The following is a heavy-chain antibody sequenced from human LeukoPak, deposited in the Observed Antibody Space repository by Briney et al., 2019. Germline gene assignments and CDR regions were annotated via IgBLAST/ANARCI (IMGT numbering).Heavy chain of an antibody. Sequence: RPSETLSLTCTVSGGSISSYYWSWIRQPPGKGLEWIGYIYTSGSTNYNPSLKSRVTISVDTSKNQFSLKLSSVTAADTAVYYCARHIRDGYNYCFDYWGQGTLVTVSS. J-gene: IGHJ4*02. D-gene: IGHD5-24*01. CDR1: GGSISSYY. CDR3: ARHIRDGYNYCFDY. V-gene: IGHV4-4*09. CDR2: IYTSGST.